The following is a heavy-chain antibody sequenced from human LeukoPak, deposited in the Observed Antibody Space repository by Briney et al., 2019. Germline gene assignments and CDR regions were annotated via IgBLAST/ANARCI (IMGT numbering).Heavy chain of an antibody. J-gene: IGHJ5*02. CDR3: AKDRAVAGTISHEQELNWFDP. D-gene: IGHD6-19*01. V-gene: IGHV3-30*18. CDR1: GFTFSSYG. CDR2: ISYDGSNK. Sequence: PGGSLRLSCAASGFTFSSYGMHWVRQAPGKGLEWVAVISYDGSNKYYADSVKGRFTISRDNSKNTLYLQMNSLRAEDTAVYYCAKDRAVAGTISHEQELNWFDPWGQGTLVTVSS.